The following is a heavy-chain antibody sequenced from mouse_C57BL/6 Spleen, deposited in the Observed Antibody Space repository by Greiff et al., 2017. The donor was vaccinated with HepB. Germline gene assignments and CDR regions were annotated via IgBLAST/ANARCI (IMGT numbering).Heavy chain of an antibody. CDR1: GYSITSGYY. CDR3: ARASYYWYFDV. Sequence: EVKLMESGPGLVKPSQSLSLTCSVTGYSITSGYYWNWIRQFPGNKLEWMGYISYDGSNNYNPSLKNRISITRDTSKNQFFLKLNSVTTEDTATYYCARASYYWYFDVWGTGTTVTVSS. J-gene: IGHJ1*03. V-gene: IGHV3-6*01. CDR2: ISYDGSN.